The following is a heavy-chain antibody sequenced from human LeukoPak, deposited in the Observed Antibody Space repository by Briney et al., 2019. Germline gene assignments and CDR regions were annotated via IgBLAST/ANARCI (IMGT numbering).Heavy chain of an antibody. J-gene: IGHJ4*02. D-gene: IGHD5-18*01. CDR2: INPNSGGT. V-gene: IGHV1-2*02. CDR1: GYSFISYG. Sequence: ASVKVSCKTSGYSFISYGISWVRQAPGQGLEWMGWINPNSGGTNYAQKFQGRVTMTRDTSISTAYMELSRLRSDDTAVYYCAMGRGYSYAFDYWGQGTLVTVSS. CDR3: AMGRGYSYAFDY.